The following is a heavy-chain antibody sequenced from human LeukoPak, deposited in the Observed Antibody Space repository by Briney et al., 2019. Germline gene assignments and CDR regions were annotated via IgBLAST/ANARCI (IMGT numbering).Heavy chain of an antibody. CDR3: VSDRSDGGYAESNGYPTFDL. CDR1: GYALSESS. CDR2: FDPEYVET. D-gene: IGHD5-24*01. Sequence: ASVKVSCKVSGYALSESSIHWVRQTPGEGFEWMGGFDPEYVETIYAQKFRGRVTMTEDTSTDTAYMELINLRSDDAAVYYCVSDRSDGGYAESNGYPTFDLWGRGTLVTVSS. V-gene: IGHV1-24*01. J-gene: IGHJ2*01.